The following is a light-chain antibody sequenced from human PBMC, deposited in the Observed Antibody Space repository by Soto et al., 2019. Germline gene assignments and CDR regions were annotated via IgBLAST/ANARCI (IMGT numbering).Light chain of an antibody. CDR3: QQYNNWPSWT. Sequence: EIVMTQSPATLSVSPGERATPSFRASQSVSSILAWYQQKPGQAPRLLIYGSSTRATGIPARFSCSGYGTEFTLNISSLQSEDFAVYYCQQYNNWPSWTFSQGTKVEI. CDR1: QSVSSI. CDR2: GSS. J-gene: IGKJ1*01. V-gene: IGKV3-15*01.